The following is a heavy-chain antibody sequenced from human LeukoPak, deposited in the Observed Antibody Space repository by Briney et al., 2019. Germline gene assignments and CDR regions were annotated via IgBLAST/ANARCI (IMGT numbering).Heavy chain of an antibody. D-gene: IGHD3-10*01. CDR2: ISGVDGCT. J-gene: IGHJ4*02. V-gene: IGHV3-23*01. CDR1: GFTFSSFA. CDR3: AKDLYSGHNSRGVFDY. Sequence: GGSLRPSWVASGFTFSSFAIGRGPQAPGEGAEGGSGISGVDGCTNYADSVKGRFTISRDDPKCTLYLQMNSQRAEDTAVYHCAKDLYSGHNSRGVFDYWGQGTLVTVSS.